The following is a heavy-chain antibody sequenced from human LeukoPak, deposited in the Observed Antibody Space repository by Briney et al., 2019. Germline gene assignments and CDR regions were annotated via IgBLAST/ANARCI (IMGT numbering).Heavy chain of an antibody. D-gene: IGHD3-22*01. CDR1: GFTFSSYT. V-gene: IGHV3-30*04. J-gene: IGHJ5*02. CDR3: SRDGTDDSSGYSWFGP. Sequence: PGGSLRLSCGASGFTFSSYTMHWVRQTPGKGLEWVAVISDDGHGGVQYYADSVKGRFTISRDSSRNTLYLQMNSLRPEDTAVYFWSRDGTDDSSGYSWFGPWGQGTLVNVSS. CDR2: ISDDGHGGVQ.